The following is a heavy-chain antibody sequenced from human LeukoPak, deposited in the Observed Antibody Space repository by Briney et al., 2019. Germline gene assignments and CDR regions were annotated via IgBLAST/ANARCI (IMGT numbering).Heavy chain of an antibody. D-gene: IGHD2-15*01. CDR3: ARHECGGSCYPEDY. V-gene: IGHV4-59*08. CDR1: GGSFSGYY. Sequence: SETLSLTCAVYGGSFSGYYWSWIRQSPGKGLEWIGYIYYTRNTNYNPSLESRVIISVDTSKNQFSLKLSSVTAADTAVYYCARHECGGSCYPEDYWGQGTLVTVSS. J-gene: IGHJ4*02. CDR2: IYYTRNT.